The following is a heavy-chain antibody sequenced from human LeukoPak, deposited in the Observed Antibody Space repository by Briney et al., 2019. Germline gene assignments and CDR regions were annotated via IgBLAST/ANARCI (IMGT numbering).Heavy chain of an antibody. CDR3: ARAVEWGTGTTYWFDP. J-gene: IGHJ5*02. V-gene: IGHV1-69*05. CDR2: IIPIFGTA. D-gene: IGHD1-7*01. CDR1: GGTFSSYA. Sequence: ASVKVSCKASGGTFSSYAITWVRQAPGQGLEWMGRIIPIFGTANYAQKFQGRVTITTDESTSTAYMELSTLRSDDTAVYYCARAVEWGTGTTYWFDPWGQGTLVTVSS.